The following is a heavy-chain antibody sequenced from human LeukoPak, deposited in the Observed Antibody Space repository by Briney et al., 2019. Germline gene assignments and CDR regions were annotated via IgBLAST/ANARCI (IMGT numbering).Heavy chain of an antibody. J-gene: IGHJ4*02. Sequence: GGSLRLSCAASGFSFDDYGMSWVRQAPGKGLEWVSGINWNDGSTGYADSVKGRFTISRDNAKNSLYLQMNSLRAEDTALYYCARDAGSNYRYYFDYWGQGTLVTVSS. CDR1: GFSFDDYG. D-gene: IGHD4-11*01. V-gene: IGHV3-20*04. CDR2: INWNDGST. CDR3: ARDAGSNYRYYFDY.